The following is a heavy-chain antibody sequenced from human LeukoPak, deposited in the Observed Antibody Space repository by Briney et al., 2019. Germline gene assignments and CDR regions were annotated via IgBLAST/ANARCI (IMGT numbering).Heavy chain of an antibody. CDR1: GGSISSYY. CDR2: IYYSGST. V-gene: IGHV4-59*01. CDR3: ARVYYDSSGWYYFDY. J-gene: IGHJ4*02. Sequence: SETLSLTCTVSGGSISSYYWRWIRQPPGKGLEWIGSIYYSGSTNYNPSLKSRVTMSVDTSKNQFSLKLSSVTAADTAVYYCARVYYDSSGWYYFDYWGQGTLVTVSS. D-gene: IGHD3-22*01.